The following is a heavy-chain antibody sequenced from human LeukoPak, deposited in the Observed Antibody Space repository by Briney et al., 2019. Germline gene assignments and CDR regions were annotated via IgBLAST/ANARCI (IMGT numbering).Heavy chain of an antibody. CDR3: AAISTAGNGDWFDP. J-gene: IGHJ5*02. V-gene: IGHV4-34*01. Sequence: SETLSLTCAVYGGSFSGYYWSWIRQPPGKGLEWIGEVNHSGSTNYNPSLKSRVTISVDTSKNQLSLKLNSVNAADTAVYYCAAISTAGNGDWFDPWGQGTLVTVSS. CDR2: VNHSGST. CDR1: GGSFSGYY. D-gene: IGHD6-13*01.